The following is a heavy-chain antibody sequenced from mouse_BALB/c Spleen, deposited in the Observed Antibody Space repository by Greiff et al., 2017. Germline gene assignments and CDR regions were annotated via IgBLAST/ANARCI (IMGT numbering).Heavy chain of an antibody. CDR1: GYTFTSYW. D-gene: IGHD1-1*01. CDR2: INPSNGRT. J-gene: IGHJ2*01. Sequence: QVQLKQPGAELVKPGASVKLSCKASGYTFTSYWMHWVKQRPGQGLEWIGEINPSNGRTNYNEKFKSKATLTVDKSSSTAYMQLSSLTSEDSAVYYCAREDYGSSYGDYWGQGTTLTVSS. CDR3: AREDYGSSYGDY. V-gene: IGHV1S81*02.